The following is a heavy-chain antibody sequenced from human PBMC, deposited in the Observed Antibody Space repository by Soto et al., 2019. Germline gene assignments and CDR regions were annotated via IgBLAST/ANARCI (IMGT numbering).Heavy chain of an antibody. D-gene: IGHD4-17*01. J-gene: IGHJ6*02. CDR1: GFTFSSYA. CDR2: ISGSGGST. Sequence: GGSLRLSCAASGFTFSSYAMSWVRQAPGKGLEWVSAISGSGGSTYYADSVKGRFTISRDNSKNTLYLQMNSLRAEDTAVYYCVYTVTTRDYYYYGMDVWGQGTTVTVSS. V-gene: IGHV3-23*01. CDR3: VYTVTTRDYYYYGMDV.